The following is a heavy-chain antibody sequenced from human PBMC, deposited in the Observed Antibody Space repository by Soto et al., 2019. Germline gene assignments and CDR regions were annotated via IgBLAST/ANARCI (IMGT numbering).Heavy chain of an antibody. Sequence: QVQLQQWGAGLLKPSETLSLTCAVYGGSFSGYYWSWIRQPPGKGLEWIGEINHSGSTNYNPSLKSXXTXSXXTSRTLVSLQLSSVTAADTAVYYCAVVGLTTPFDYWGQGTLVTVSS. CDR3: AVVGLTTPFDY. D-gene: IGHD1-26*01. CDR1: GGSFSGYY. CDR2: INHSGST. J-gene: IGHJ4*02. V-gene: IGHV4-34*01.